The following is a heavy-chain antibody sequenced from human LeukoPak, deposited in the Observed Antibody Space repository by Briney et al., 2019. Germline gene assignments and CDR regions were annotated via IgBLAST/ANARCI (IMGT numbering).Heavy chain of an antibody. Sequence: SETLSLTCTVSGGSISSYYWSWIRQPPGKGLEWIGYIYYSGSTNYNPSLKSRVTISVDTSKNQFSLKLSSVTAADTAVYYCARDRHTVVTHWGMDVWGQGTTVTVSS. V-gene: IGHV4-59*01. CDR1: GGSISSYY. CDR2: IYYSGST. J-gene: IGHJ6*02. CDR3: ARDRHTVVTHWGMDV. D-gene: IGHD4-23*01.